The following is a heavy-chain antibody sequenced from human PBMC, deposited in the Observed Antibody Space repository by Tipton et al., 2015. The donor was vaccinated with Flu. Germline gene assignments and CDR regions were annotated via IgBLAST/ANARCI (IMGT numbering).Heavy chain of an antibody. CDR2: IYTSGST. Sequence: TLSLTCNVSGGSLSGYYWSWIRQPAGKGLEWIGRIYTSGSTNYNPSLKSRVTMSVDTSKNQFSLKLSSVTAADTAVYYCSRDFCSGGFCYPDYWGQGTLVTVSS. CDR1: GGSLSGYY. CDR3: SRDFCSGGFCYPDY. D-gene: IGHD2-15*01. V-gene: IGHV4-4*07. J-gene: IGHJ4*02.